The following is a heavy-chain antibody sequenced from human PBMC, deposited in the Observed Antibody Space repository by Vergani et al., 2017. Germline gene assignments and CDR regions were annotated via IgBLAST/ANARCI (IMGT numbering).Heavy chain of an antibody. J-gene: IGHJ4*02. V-gene: IGHV4-34*01. CDR2: INHSGST. CDR1: GGSFSGYY. Sequence: QVQLQQWGAGLLKPSETLSLTCAVYGGSFSGYYWSWTRQPPGKGLEWIGEINHSGSTNYNPSLKSRVTISVDTSKNQFSLKLSSVTAADTAVYYCARAKRGIIVVVPAARVYFDYWGQGTLVTVSS. D-gene: IGHD2-2*01. CDR3: ARAKRGIIVVVPAARVYFDY.